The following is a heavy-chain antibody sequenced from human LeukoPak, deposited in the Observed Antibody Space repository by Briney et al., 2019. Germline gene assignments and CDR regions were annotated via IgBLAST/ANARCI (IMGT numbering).Heavy chain of an antibody. J-gene: IGHJ4*02. D-gene: IGHD2-2*01. CDR3: ARQIRVGHCSSTSCYHDY. Sequence: SETLSLTCTVSGGSISSTTYYWGWIRQPPGKGLEWIGSIYYSGSTYYNPSLQSRVTISIDTSKDQFSLKLSSVTAAGTAVYYCARQIRVGHCSSTSCYHDYWGQGTLVTVSS. V-gene: IGHV4-39*01. CDR1: GGSISSTTYY. CDR2: IYYSGST.